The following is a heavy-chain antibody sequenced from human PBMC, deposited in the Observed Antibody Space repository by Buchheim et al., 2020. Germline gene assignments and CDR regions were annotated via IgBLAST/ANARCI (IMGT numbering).Heavy chain of an antibody. V-gene: IGHV4-30-2*01. CDR2: IYHSGST. J-gene: IGHJ1*01. CDR1: DGSISSGGYS. Sequence: QLQLQESGSGLVKPSQTLSLTCAVSDGSISSGGYSWSWIRQPPGKGLEWIGYIYHSGSTYYNPSLKSRVTISVDRSKNQFSLKLSSVTAADTAVYYCARARTYYYDNGYFQHWGQGTL. D-gene: IGHD3-22*01. CDR3: ARARTYYYDNGYFQH.